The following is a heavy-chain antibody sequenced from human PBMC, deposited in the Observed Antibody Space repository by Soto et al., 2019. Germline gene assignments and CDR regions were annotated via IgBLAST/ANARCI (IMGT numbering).Heavy chain of an antibody. V-gene: IGHV4-34*01. CDR1: GGSFSGYY. D-gene: IGHD6-13*01. J-gene: IGHJ4*02. Sequence: QVQLQQWGAGLLKPSETLSLTCAVYGGSFSGYYWSWIRQPPGKGLEWIGEINHSGSTNYNPSLKSRVTISVDTSKNQFSLKLSSVTAADTAVYYCARGRGSSWYLRGSGWGGVFDYWGQGTLVTVSS. CDR2: INHSGST. CDR3: ARGRGSSWYLRGSGWGGVFDY.